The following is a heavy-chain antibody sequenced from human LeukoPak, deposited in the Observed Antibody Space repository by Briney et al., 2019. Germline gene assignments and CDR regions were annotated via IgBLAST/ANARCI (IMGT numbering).Heavy chain of an antibody. CDR1: GFTLSSYS. CDR3: AKEILWFGELSHDAFDI. CDR2: ISGSGGST. J-gene: IGHJ3*02. V-gene: IGHV3-23*01. Sequence: SGGSLRLSCAASGFTLSSYSMNWVRQAPGKGLEWVSAISGSGGSTYYADSVKGRFTISRDNSKNTLYLQMNSLRAEDTAVYYCAKEILWFGELSHDAFDIWGQGTMVTVSS. D-gene: IGHD3-10*01.